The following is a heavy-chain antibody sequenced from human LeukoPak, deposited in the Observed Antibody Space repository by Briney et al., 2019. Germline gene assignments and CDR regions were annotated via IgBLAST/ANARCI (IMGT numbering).Heavy chain of an antibody. V-gene: IGHV1-18*04. D-gene: IGHD3-10*01. CDR3: ARAGGDYYGSGSYYNPLDNWFDP. CDR1: GYTFTSYG. J-gene: IGHJ5*02. Sequence: ASVKVSCKASGYTFTSYGISRVRQAPGQGLEWMGWISAYNGNTNYAQKLQGRVTMTTDTSTSTAYMELRSLRSDDTAVYYCARAGGDYYGSGSYYNPLDNWFDPWGQGTLVTVSS. CDR2: ISAYNGNT.